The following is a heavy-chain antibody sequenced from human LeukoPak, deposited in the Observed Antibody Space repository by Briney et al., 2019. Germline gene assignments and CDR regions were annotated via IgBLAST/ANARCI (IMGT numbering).Heavy chain of an antibody. D-gene: IGHD5/OR15-5a*01. CDR3: AKAPSVLGWFPP. V-gene: IGHV3-9*01. Sequence: GRSLRLSCAASGFTFDDYAMHWVRQAPGKGLEWVSGISWNSGSIVYADSVKGRFIIFRDNAKNSLYLQMNSLRAKDTALYYCAKAPSVLGWFPPWRQGTLVTVSS. CDR1: GFTFDDYA. J-gene: IGHJ5*02. CDR2: ISWNSGSI.